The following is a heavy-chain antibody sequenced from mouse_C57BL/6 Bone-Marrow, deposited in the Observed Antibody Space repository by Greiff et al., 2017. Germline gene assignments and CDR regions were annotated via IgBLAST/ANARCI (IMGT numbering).Heavy chain of an antibody. CDR3: ARGGMSDGYYGDFDV. CDR2: IDPNSGGT. Sequence: QVQLQQPGAELVKPGASVKLSCKASGYTFTSYWMNWVKQRPGRGLEWIGRIDPNSGGTKYNEKFKSKATLTVDKPSSTAYMQLSSLPAEDSAVYYCARGGMSDGYYGDFDVWGTGTTGTVSS. J-gene: IGHJ1*03. CDR1: GYTFTSYW. D-gene: IGHD2-3*01. V-gene: IGHV1-72*01.